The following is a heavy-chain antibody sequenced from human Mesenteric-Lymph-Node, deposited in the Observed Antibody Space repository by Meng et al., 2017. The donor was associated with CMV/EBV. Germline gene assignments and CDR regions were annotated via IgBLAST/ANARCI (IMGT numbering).Heavy chain of an antibody. CDR3: ARPHYYGSGSSPWFDP. CDR1: GGSISSSSYY. Sequence: QLQLQESGPGLVKPSETLSLTCTVSGGSISSSSYYWGWIRLPPGKGLEWIGSIYYSGRTYYNPSLKSRVTISVDTSKNQFSLKLSSVTAADTAVYYCARPHYYGSGSSPWFDPWGQGTLVTVSS. V-gene: IGHV4-39*01. J-gene: IGHJ5*02. D-gene: IGHD3-10*01. CDR2: IYYSGRT.